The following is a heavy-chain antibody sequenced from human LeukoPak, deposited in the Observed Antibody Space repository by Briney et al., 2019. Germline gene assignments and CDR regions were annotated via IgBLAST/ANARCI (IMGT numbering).Heavy chain of an antibody. CDR2: IYPGDSDT. J-gene: IGHJ3*02. Sequence: GESLKISCKGSGYSFTSYWIGWVRQMPGKGLEWMGIIYPGDSDTRYSPSFQGQVTISADKSISTAYLQWSSLKASDTAMYYCARKGRYNWNYSDAFDIWGQGTMVTVSS. D-gene: IGHD1-7*01. V-gene: IGHV5-51*01. CDR3: ARKGRYNWNYSDAFDI. CDR1: GYSFTSYW.